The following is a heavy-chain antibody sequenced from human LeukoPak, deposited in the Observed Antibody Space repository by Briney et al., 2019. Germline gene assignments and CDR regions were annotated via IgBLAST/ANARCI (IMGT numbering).Heavy chain of an antibody. J-gene: IGHJ4*02. D-gene: IGHD3-3*01. CDR1: GFTFSSYG. Sequence: GGSLRLSCAASGFTFSSYGMHWVRQAPGKGLEWVAVISFDETNKYYADSVKGRFTISRDNPKNTLYLQMNSLRPEDTAVYYCAKDHYWSIDYWGRGTLVTVSS. V-gene: IGHV3-30*19. CDR2: ISFDETNK. CDR3: AKDHYWSIDY.